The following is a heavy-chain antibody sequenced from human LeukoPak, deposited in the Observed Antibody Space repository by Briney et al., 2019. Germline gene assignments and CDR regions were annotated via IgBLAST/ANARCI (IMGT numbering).Heavy chain of an antibody. Sequence: GASVKVSCKASGYTFTGYYMHWVRQAPGQGLEWMGWINPSGGSTSYAQKFQGRVTMTRDMSTSTVYMELSSLRSEDTAVYYCARDYSDIAVAGNGYWGQGTLVTVSS. CDR1: GYTFTGYY. D-gene: IGHD6-19*01. V-gene: IGHV1-46*01. CDR2: INPSGGST. CDR3: ARDYSDIAVAGNGY. J-gene: IGHJ4*02.